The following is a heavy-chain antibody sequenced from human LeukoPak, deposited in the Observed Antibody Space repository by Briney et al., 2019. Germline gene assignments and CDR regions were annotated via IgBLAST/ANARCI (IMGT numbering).Heavy chain of an antibody. CDR1: GFTFSSYA. CDR2: ISGSGGST. D-gene: IGHD3-3*01. Sequence: PGGSLRLSCAASGFTFSSYAMSWVRQAPGKGLEGVSAISGSGGSTYYADSVKGRFTISRDNSKNTLYLQMNSLRAEDTAVYYCAKPWSGYYDFDYWGQGTLVTVSS. V-gene: IGHV3-23*01. CDR3: AKPWSGYYDFDY. J-gene: IGHJ4*02.